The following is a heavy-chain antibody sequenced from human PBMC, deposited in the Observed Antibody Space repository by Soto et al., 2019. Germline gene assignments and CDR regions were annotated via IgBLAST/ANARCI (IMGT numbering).Heavy chain of an antibody. D-gene: IGHD4-4*01. CDR3: ARGVGYYRFRLTPGPFD. CDR1: GWAFRASY. Sequence: PSDTLSPTSFFYGWAFRASYWSWIRQPPGKGLEWIGEINHSGSTNYNPSLKSRVTISVDTSKNQFSLKLSPVTAADTAVYYCARGVGYYRFRLTPGPFD. J-gene: IGHJ3*01. CDR2: INHSGST. V-gene: IGHV4-34*01.